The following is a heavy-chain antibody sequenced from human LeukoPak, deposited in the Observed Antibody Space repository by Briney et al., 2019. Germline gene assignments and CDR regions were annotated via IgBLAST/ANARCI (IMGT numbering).Heavy chain of an antibody. Sequence: GASVKVSCKASGYTFTGYYMHWVRRAPGQGLEWMGWINPNSGGTNYAQKFQGRVTMTRDTSISTAYMELSRLRSDDMAVYYCARELGAAAGYYYYYMDVWGKGTTVTVSS. D-gene: IGHD6-13*01. J-gene: IGHJ6*03. CDR1: GYTFTGYY. CDR2: INPNSGGT. V-gene: IGHV1-2*02. CDR3: ARELGAAAGYYYYYMDV.